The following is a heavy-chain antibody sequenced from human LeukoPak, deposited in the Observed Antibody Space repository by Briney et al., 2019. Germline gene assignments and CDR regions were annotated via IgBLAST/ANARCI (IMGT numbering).Heavy chain of an antibody. CDR2: IYYSEST. Sequence: PSETLCLTCTVSGDSISSYYWSWIRQPPGKGLEWIGYIYYSESTYYNPSLKSRVTTSVDTSKNQFSLKLTSVTAADTAVYYCARGLLKGQLHLGYSYYMDVWGKGTTITVSS. J-gene: IGHJ6*03. CDR1: GDSISSYY. V-gene: IGHV4-59*13. CDR3: ARGLLKGQLHLGYSYYMDV. D-gene: IGHD2-2*01.